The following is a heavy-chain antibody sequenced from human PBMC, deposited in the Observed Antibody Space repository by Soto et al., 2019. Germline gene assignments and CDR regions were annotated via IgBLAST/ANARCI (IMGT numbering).Heavy chain of an antibody. CDR1: GGTFTSYA. J-gene: IGHJ3*02. CDR3: ARARPRYDSSGYYEEDGFGI. D-gene: IGHD3-22*01. Sequence: SVKVSCKASGGTFTSYAISWVRQAPGQGLEWMGGIIPIFGTANYAQKFQGRVTITADESTSTAYMELSSLRSGDTAVYYCARARPRYDSSGYYEEDGFGIWRPGSM. CDR2: IIPIFGTA. V-gene: IGHV1-69*13.